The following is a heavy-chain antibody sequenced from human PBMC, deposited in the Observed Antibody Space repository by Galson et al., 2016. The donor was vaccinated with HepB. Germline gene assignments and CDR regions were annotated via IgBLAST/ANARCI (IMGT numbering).Heavy chain of an antibody. CDR1: GFRFSSYA. CDR3: AKDGYFASGSALYGMDV. V-gene: IGHV3-23*01. D-gene: IGHD3-10*01. Sequence: SLRLSCAASGFRFSSYAVSWVRQAPGKGLEWVSGIRGSGGRTYYADSVKGRFTISRDNSKNTVYLQMNSLRVEDTALYYRAKDGYFASGSALYGMDVWGQGTTVTVSS. CDR2: IRGSGGRT. J-gene: IGHJ6*02.